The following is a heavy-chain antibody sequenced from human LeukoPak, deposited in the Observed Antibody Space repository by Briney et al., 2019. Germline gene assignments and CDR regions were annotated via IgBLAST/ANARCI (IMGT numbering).Heavy chain of an antibody. J-gene: IGHJ3*01. V-gene: IGHV3-48*03. CDR1: GFTFSSYE. D-gene: IGHD5-18*01. CDR2: ISSSGSTI. CDR3: ARGMDTVMV. Sequence: GRSLRLSCAASGFTFSSYEMNWVRQAPGKGLEWVSYISSSGSTIYYADSVKGRFTISRDNAKNSLYLQMDSLRAEDTALYYCARGMDTVMVWGQGTMVTVSS.